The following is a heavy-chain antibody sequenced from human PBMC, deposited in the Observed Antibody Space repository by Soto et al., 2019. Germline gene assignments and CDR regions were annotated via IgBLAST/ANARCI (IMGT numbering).Heavy chain of an antibody. J-gene: IGHJ4*02. Sequence: AXESLSLPSNVSGGSVSSGRSHWSWIRQPPGKGLEWIVNIHYSGSTNNNPSLKSRVTMSVDTTRNQFSLKLTSVTAADTAVYYCERDVPAASLDDWALGILVTVSS. D-gene: IGHD6-25*01. CDR2: IHYSGST. CDR1: GGSVSSGRSH. CDR3: ERDVPAASLDD. V-gene: IGHV4-61*01.